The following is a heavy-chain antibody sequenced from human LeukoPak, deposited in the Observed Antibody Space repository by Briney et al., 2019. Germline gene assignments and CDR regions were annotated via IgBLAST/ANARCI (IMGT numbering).Heavy chain of an antibody. V-gene: IGHV4-59*08. CDR3: ARHPVQPPPYFDY. J-gene: IGHJ4*02. Sequence: PSETLSLTCSVSGGSISSYYWSWIRQPPGRGMEWIGFMYYSGSTRYSPSLKSRVTLSVDTSKNQFSLKLSSVTAADTAVYYCARHPVQPPPYFDYWGQGSLVPVSS. CDR2: MYYSGST. CDR1: GGSISSYY.